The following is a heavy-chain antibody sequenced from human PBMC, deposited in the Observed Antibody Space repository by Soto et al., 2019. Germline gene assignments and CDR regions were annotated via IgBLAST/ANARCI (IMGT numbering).Heavy chain of an antibody. D-gene: IGHD2-8*01. V-gene: IGHV3-30*03. Sequence: GGSLRLSCAASGFTFSSYGMHWVRQAPGKGLEWVAVISYDGSNKYYADSVKGRFTISRDNSKNTLYLQMNSLRAEDTAVYYCEVHCTNGVCHPDWGQGTLVTVSS. CDR1: GFTFSSYG. CDR3: EVHCTNGVCHPD. CDR2: ISYDGSNK. J-gene: IGHJ4*02.